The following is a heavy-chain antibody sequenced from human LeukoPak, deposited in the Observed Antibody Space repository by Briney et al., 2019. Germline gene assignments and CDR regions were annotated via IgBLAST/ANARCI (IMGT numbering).Heavy chain of an antibody. CDR1: GFTFSSYW. Sequence: PGGSLRLSCAASGFTFSSYWMTWVRQAPGKGLEWVAIIKQDGTQKYYVDSVKGRFTISRDNAKNSLYLQMNSLRAEDTAAYYCAGGSGWVFDCWGQGTLVTVSS. CDR2: IKQDGTQK. J-gene: IGHJ4*02. CDR3: AGGSGWVFDC. D-gene: IGHD6-25*01. V-gene: IGHV3-7*04.